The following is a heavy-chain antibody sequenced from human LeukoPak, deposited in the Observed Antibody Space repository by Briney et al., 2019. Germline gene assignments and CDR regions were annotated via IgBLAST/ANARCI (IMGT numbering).Heavy chain of an antibody. V-gene: IGHV3-49*03. CDR3: TRVGYYDSSGYPTKNAFDI. Sequence: PGGSLRLSCTASGFTFGDYAMSWFRQAPGKGLEWVGFIRSKAYGGTTEYAASAKGRFTISRDDSKSIAYLQMNSLKTEDTAVYYCTRVGYYDSSGYPTKNAFDIWGQGTMVTVSS. D-gene: IGHD3-22*01. CDR2: IRSKAYGGTT. J-gene: IGHJ3*02. CDR1: GFTFGDYA.